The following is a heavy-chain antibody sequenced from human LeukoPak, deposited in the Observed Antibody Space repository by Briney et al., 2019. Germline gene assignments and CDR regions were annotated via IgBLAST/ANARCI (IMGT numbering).Heavy chain of an antibody. V-gene: IGHV3-11*01. CDR3: AKGGYSGYDHSPFDY. CDR1: GFTFSDYY. D-gene: IGHD5-12*01. Sequence: PGGSLRLSCAASGFTFSDYYMNWIRQALGKGLEWVSYISRGGSTTYYADSVKGRFTISRDNAKNSLYLQMNSLRAEDTAVYYCAKGGYSGYDHSPFDYWGQGTLVTVSS. J-gene: IGHJ4*02. CDR2: ISRGGSTT.